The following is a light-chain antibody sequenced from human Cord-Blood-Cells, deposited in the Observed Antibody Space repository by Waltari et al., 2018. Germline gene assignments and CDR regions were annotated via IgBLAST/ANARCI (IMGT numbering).Light chain of an antibody. V-gene: IGLV2-23*01. CDR2: AGS. CDR1: SSDVGSYNL. CDR3: CSYAGSSTWV. Sequence: QSPLPQPASVSGSPGQSITISCTGTSSDVGSYNLVSWYQQHPGKAPNLMIYAGSKRTSGVSNRFSGSKSGNTASLTISGLQAEDEADYYCCSYAGSSTWVFGGGTKLTVL. J-gene: IGLJ3*02.